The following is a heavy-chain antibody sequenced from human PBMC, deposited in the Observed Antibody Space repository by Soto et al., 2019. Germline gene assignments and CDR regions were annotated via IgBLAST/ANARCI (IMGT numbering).Heavy chain of an antibody. CDR2: IYDTGSV. J-gene: IGHJ5*02. D-gene: IGHD5-12*01. V-gene: IGHV4-4*07. CDR3: ARVQRYSGSYRWFDP. Sequence: QVQLQESGPGLVKPSGTLSLTCTVSGGSIRDYYWSWIRQPAGKGLEWIGRIYDTGSVNYNPSLKSRVTMSVDTSQNQLSLKLGPVTAADTAVYYCARVQRYSGSYRWFDPWGQGTLVTVSS. CDR1: GGSIRDYY.